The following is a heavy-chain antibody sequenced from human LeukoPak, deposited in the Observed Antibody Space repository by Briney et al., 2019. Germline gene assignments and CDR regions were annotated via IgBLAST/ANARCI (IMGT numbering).Heavy chain of an antibody. CDR2: IHYNGNT. Sequence: PSDTLALTCTVPGGSMSSYYWTWIRQPPGKGRDRIGHIHYNGNTNYSPSLKSGVTISVDTSKNQFSLKLSSVTAADTAVYYCARGYSSGWYRGWFDPWGQGTLVIVSS. V-gene: IGHV4-59*01. CDR3: ARGYSSGWYRGWFDP. D-gene: IGHD6-19*01. J-gene: IGHJ5*02. CDR1: GGSMSSYY.